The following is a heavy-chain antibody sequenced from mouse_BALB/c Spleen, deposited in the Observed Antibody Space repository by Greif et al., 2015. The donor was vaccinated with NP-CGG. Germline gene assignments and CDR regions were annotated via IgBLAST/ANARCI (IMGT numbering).Heavy chain of an antibody. J-gene: IGHJ4*01. CDR1: GYTFTSYW. CDR3: TQTARATFYAMDY. V-gene: IGHV1-5*01. D-gene: IGHD3-2*01. CDR2: IYPGNSDT. Sequence: VQLQQSGTVLARPGASVKMSCKASGYTFTSYWMHWVKRRPGQGLEWIGAIYPGNSDTSYNQKFKGKAKLTAVTSTSTAYMELSSLTNEDSAVYYCTQTARATFYAMDYWGQGTSVTVSS.